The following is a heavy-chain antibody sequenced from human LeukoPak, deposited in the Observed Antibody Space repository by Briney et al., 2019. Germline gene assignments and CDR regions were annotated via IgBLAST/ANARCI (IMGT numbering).Heavy chain of an antibody. CDR2: INPNSGGT. Sequence: ASVKVSCKPSGYTFTVYYIHWVRQAPRQGLEWMGWINPNSGGTNYAQKFQGRVTMTRDTSISTAYMELSRLRSDDTAVYYCASPRGSRSEQHLVWFDPWGQGTLVTVSS. V-gene: IGHV1-2*02. D-gene: IGHD6-13*01. CDR3: ASPRGSRSEQHLVWFDP. CDR1: GYTFTVYY. J-gene: IGHJ5*02.